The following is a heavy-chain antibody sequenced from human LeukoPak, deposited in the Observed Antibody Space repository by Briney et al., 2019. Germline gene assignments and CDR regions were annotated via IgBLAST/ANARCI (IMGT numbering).Heavy chain of an antibody. CDR2: INYSGST. D-gene: IGHD3-16*02. V-gene: IGHV4-59*08. J-gene: IGHJ4*02. CDR3: ARVRGLGVISPYFDY. Sequence: PAETLSLTCSVSGGSISSHCWGWIRRPPGKGLEWLGCINYSGSTHYNHSLESRVTISAATSKNQFSLKLSSVTAADTAVYYCARVRGLGVISPYFDYWGQGILVTVSS. CDR1: GGSISSHC.